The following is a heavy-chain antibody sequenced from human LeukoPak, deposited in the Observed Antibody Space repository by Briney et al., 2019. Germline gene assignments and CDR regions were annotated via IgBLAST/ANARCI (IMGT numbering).Heavy chain of an antibody. CDR1: GFTVSSNY. D-gene: IGHD6-13*01. Sequence: GGSLRLSCAASGFTVSSNYMNWVRQAPGKGLEWVSVIYSGGTTYYADSVKGRFTISRDNSKNTLYLQMNSLGAEDTAVYYCARGAGQLAADYYFDYWGQGTLVTVSS. CDR2: IYSGGTT. CDR3: ARGAGQLAADYYFDY. V-gene: IGHV3-66*02. J-gene: IGHJ4*02.